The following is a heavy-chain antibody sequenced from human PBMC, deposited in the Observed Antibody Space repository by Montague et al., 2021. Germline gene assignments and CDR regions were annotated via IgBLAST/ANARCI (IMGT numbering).Heavy chain of an antibody. CDR3: AKGGGQVLWFGEL. V-gene: IGHV3-23*01. CDR1: GFTFSSYA. J-gene: IGHJ4*02. CDR2: ISGSGGST. D-gene: IGHD3-10*01. Sequence: SLRLSCAASGFTFSSYAMSWVRQAPGKGLEWVSVISGSGGSTYYGDSVKGRFTISRDNSKSTLYLQMNSLRAEDTAVYYCAKGGGQVLWFGELWGQGTLVIVSS.